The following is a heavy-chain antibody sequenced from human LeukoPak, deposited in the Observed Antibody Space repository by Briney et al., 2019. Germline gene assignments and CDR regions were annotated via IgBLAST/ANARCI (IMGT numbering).Heavy chain of an antibody. D-gene: IGHD2-2*01. CDR3: ARSQGRKATYCSSTSCYRVTVGHWYFDL. CDR1: GYTFTSYG. V-gene: IGHV1-18*01. Sequence: ASVKVSCKASGYTFTSYGISWVRQAPGQGLEWMGWISAYNGNTNYAQKLQRRLTMTTDTSTSTAYMELRSLRSDDTAVYYCARSQGRKATYCSSTSCYRVTVGHWYFDLWGRGTLVTVSS. CDR2: ISAYNGNT. J-gene: IGHJ2*01.